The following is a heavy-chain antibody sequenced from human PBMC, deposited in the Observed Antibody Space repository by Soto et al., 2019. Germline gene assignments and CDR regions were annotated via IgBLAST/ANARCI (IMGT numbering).Heavy chain of an antibody. D-gene: IGHD3-10*01. J-gene: IGHJ4*02. CDR2: ISSSSSYT. V-gene: IGHV3-11*03. CDR1: GFTFSDYY. CDR3: ARLDYYGSGSYYKMVDY. Sequence: GGSLRLSCAASGFTFSDYYMSWMRQAPGKGLEWVSYISSSSSYTNHADSVKGRFTISRDNAKNSLYLQMNSLRADDTAVYYCARLDYYGSGSYYKMVDYWGQGTLVTVSS.